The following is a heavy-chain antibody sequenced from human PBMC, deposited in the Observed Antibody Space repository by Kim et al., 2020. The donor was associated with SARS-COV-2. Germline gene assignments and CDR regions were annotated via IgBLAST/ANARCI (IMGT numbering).Heavy chain of an antibody. J-gene: IGHJ4*02. CDR3: ASYYDSSGVFDY. D-gene: IGHD3-22*01. V-gene: IGHV4-31*02. Sequence: SSTPSPKSRVSISVDPSENQFSLKLSSVTAADTAVYYCASYYDSSGVFDYWGQGTLVTVSS.